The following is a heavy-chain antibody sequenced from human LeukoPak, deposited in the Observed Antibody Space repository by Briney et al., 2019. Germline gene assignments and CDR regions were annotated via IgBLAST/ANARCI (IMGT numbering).Heavy chain of an antibody. CDR1: GDSIGSNDYY. J-gene: IGHJ4*02. D-gene: IGHD1-1*01. CDR2: IYYDGST. V-gene: IGHV4-39*01. Sequence: SETLSLSCTVSGDSIGSNDYYCGWIRQPPGKGLEWIGSIYYDGSTYYNASLRSRVTISVDTSKNQFSLQLSSVTAADTAMYYCARHINWSPFDYWGQGTLVTVSS. CDR3: ARHINWSPFDY.